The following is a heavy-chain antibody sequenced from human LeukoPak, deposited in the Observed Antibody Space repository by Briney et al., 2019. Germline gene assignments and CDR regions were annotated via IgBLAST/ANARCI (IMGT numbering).Heavy chain of an antibody. CDR1: GFIFSSYW. CDR2: INSDGSST. V-gene: IGHV3-74*01. J-gene: IGHJ4*02. Sequence: GGSLRLSCAASGFIFSSYWMHWVRQAPGKGLVWVSRINSDGSSTSYADSVKGRFTISRDNAKNTLYLQMNSLRAEDTAVYYCARRVVVPAAPYFFDYWGQGTLVTVSS. D-gene: IGHD2-2*01. CDR3: ARRVVVPAAPYFFDY.